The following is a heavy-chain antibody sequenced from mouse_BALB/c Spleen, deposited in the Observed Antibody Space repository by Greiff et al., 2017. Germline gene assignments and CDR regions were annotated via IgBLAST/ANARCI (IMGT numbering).Heavy chain of an antibody. CDR2: ISSGGST. CDR3: ARGEGLRPYYYAMDY. J-gene: IGHJ4*01. V-gene: IGHV5-6-5*01. CDR1: GFTFSSYA. D-gene: IGHD2-4*01. Sequence: EVNVVESGGGLVKPGGSLKLSCAASGFTFSSYAMSWVRQTPEKRLEWVASISSGGSTYYPDSVKGRFTISRDNARNILYLQMSSLRSEDTAMYYCARGEGLRPYYYAMDYWGQGTSVTVSS.